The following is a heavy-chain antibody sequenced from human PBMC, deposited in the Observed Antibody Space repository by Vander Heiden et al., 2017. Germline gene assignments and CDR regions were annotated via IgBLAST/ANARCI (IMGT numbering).Heavy chain of an antibody. Sequence: QLVESGGGVVQPGTSLRLSCAASGFTFRSYGMHWVRQAPGKGLEWVAVIWYDESKTYYADSVKGRFTISRDNFKDTLYLEMNSLRAEDSAVYWCARGGSHTHTDGFSFWGQGTMVSVS. D-gene: IGHD1-26*01. CDR3: ARGGSHTHTDGFSF. J-gene: IGHJ3*01. V-gene: IGHV3-33*01. CDR1: GFTFRSYG. CDR2: IWYDESKT.